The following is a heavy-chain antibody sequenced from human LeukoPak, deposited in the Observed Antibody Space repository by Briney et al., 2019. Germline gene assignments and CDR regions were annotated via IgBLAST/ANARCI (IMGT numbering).Heavy chain of an antibody. CDR2: ISAYNSNT. D-gene: IGHD1-26*01. CDR1: GYTFTGYY. V-gene: IGHV1-18*04. CDR3: AREVGRGFDY. Sequence: ASVKVSCKASGYTFTGYYMHWVRQAPGQGLEWMGWISAYNSNTHYAQKLQGRVTMTTDTSTSTAYMEVRSLRSDDTAVYYCAREVGRGFDYWGQGTPVTVSS. J-gene: IGHJ4*02.